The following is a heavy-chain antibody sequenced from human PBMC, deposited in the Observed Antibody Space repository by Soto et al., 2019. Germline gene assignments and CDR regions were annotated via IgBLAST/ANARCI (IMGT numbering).Heavy chain of an antibody. V-gene: IGHV1-8*01. CDR1: GYTFTSYD. J-gene: IGHJ4*02. CDR3: AKVLWPRLVVPAAYFDY. D-gene: IGHD2-2*01. Sequence: ASVKVSCKSSGYTFTSYDINWVRQATGQGLEWMGWMNPNSGNTGYAQKFQGRVTMTRNTSISTAYMELSSLRSEDTAVYYCAKVLWPRLVVPAAYFDYWGQGTLVTVSS. CDR2: MNPNSGNT.